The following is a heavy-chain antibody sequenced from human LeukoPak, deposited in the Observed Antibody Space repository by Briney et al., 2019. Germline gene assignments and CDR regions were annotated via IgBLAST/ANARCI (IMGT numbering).Heavy chain of an antibody. CDR1: GFTFSSYG. D-gene: IGHD6-19*01. V-gene: IGHV3-30*02. CDR2: IRYDGSNK. CDR3: AKGREQWLVRAHDAFDI. Sequence: GGSLRLSCAASGFTFSSYGMHWVRQAPGKGLEWVAFIRYDGSNKYYADSVKGRFTISRDNSKNTLYLQMNSLRAEDTAVYYCAKGREQWLVRAHDAFDIWGQGTMVTVSS. J-gene: IGHJ3*02.